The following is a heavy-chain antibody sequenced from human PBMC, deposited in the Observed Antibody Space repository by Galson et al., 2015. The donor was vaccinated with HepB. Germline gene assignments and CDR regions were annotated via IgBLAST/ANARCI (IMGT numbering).Heavy chain of an antibody. J-gene: IGHJ6*02. D-gene: IGHD2-15*01. V-gene: IGHV1-2*02. CDR2: INPNTGGT. CDR3: ARDIVVVVSTAQGYYYGMDV. Sequence: INPNTGGTNYAQRFQGRVTMTRDTSISTAYMELSRLRSDDTAVYYCARDIVVVVSTAQGYYYGMDVWGQGTTVTVSS.